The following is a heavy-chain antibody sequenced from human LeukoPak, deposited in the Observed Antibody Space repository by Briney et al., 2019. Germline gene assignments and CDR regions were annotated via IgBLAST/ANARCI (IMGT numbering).Heavy chain of an antibody. CDR2: ISFDGTKK. V-gene: IGHV3-30-3*01. CDR3: ARALGGYCSGGSCYSDYYYYGMDV. CDR1: GFTFSSYG. D-gene: IGHD2-15*01. Sequence: GGSLRLSCVASGFTFSSYGMHWVRQAPGKGLAWVAVISFDGTKKQYADSVKGRFTISRDNSKNTLYLQMNSLRAEDTAVYYCARALGGYCSGGSCYSDYYYYGMDVWGKGTTVTVSS. J-gene: IGHJ6*04.